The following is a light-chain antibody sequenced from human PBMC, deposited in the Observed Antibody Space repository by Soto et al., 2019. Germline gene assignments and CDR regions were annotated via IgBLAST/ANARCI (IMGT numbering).Light chain of an antibody. CDR3: QKSYSTPLT. Sequence: DIQMTQSPSSLSASVGDRVTITCRASQSISSYLNWYQQKPGKAPKLLIYAASSLQSGVPSRFSGSGSGTDVPLTISSLQPEDFATYYCQKSYSTPLTFGQGTRLEIK. CDR2: AAS. V-gene: IGKV1-39*01. CDR1: QSISSY. J-gene: IGKJ5*01.